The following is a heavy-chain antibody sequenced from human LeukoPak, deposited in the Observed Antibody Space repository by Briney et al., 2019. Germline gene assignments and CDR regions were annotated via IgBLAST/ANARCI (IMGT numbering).Heavy chain of an antibody. CDR3: ARRDWADAFDI. Sequence: GGSLRLSCAASGFTFSSYAMSWVRQAPGKGLEWVSAISGSGGSTYYADSVKGRFTISRDNAKNSLYLQMNSLSAEDTAVYYCARRDWADAFDIWGQGTMVTVSS. CDR1: GFTFSSYA. D-gene: IGHD5-24*01. J-gene: IGHJ3*02. V-gene: IGHV3-23*01. CDR2: ISGSGGST.